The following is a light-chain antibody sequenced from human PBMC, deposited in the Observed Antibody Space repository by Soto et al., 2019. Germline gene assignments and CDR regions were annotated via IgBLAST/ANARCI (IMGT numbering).Light chain of an antibody. CDR2: GNY. J-gene: IGLJ1*01. CDR1: SSNTGAGYD. Sequence: QSVLTQPPSVSGAPGQRVTISCSGSSSNTGAGYDVHWYQHLPGTAPKLLIYGNYNRPSGIPDRFSGSKSGPSVSLAITGLQAKDEADYDCQSYDSSLSGFVFGTGTKLTVL. V-gene: IGLV1-40*01. CDR3: QSYDSSLSGFV.